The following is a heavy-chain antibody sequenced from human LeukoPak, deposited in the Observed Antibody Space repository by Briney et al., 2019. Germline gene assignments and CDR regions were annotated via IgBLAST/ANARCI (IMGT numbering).Heavy chain of an antibody. CDR2: IYYSGTT. V-gene: IGHV4-39*01. D-gene: IGHD2-21*02. CDR3: AKTLQRRRDDAFDI. CDR1: GGSISSSTNYY. Sequence: SETLSLTCTVSGGSISSSTNYYWAWIRQPPGKGLEWIGSIYYSGTTYYNPSLKSRVIISVDTSKNQFSLKLSSVTAADTAVYYCAKTLQRRRDDAFDIWGQGTMVTVSS. J-gene: IGHJ3*02.